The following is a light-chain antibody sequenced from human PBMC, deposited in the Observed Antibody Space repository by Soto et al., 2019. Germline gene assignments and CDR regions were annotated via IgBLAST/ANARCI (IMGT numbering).Light chain of an antibody. CDR1: SSNIGAGYD. CDR3: QSYDSSLSVV. J-gene: IGLJ3*02. Sequence: QSVLPQPPSVSGAPGQRVSISCTGNSSNIGAGYDVHWYQHLRGTAPKLLIYGNANRPSGVPDRFSGSKSGTSASLAITGLQAEDEADYYCQSYDSSLSVVFGGGTKVTVL. V-gene: IGLV1-40*01. CDR2: GNA.